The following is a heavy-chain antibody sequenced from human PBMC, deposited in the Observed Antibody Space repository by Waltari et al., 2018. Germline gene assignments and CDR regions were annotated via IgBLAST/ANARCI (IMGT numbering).Heavy chain of an antibody. D-gene: IGHD1-1*01. V-gene: IGHV3-21*01. CDR3: ARGEQQQLVLTNWFDT. J-gene: IGHJ5*02. CDR2: ISARKRYI. Sequence: EVKLVESGGGLVKPGGSLRLSCVASGFSFGSYTMNWSRQAPGKGPGGVSVISARKRYIYYIVAVEGRFTIARDKAKRSLYLDLSRLRVEDTAVYYWARGEQQQLVLTNWFDTWGQGTRVTVSS. CDR1: GFSFGSYT.